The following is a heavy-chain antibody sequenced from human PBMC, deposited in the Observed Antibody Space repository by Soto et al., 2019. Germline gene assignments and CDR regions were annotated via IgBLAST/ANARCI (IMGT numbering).Heavy chain of an antibody. CDR2: ISAYNGNT. CDR3: ARDSQDFGSGYSYYGMDV. J-gene: IGHJ6*02. V-gene: IGHV1-18*01. D-gene: IGHD3-3*01. CDR1: GYTFTSYG. Sequence: QVQLVQSGAEVKKPGASVKVSCKASGYTFTSYGISWVRQAPGQGLEWMGWISAYNGNTKYAQKLQGRVTMTTDTSTRTAYMELRSLRSDDTAVYYCARDSQDFGSGYSYYGMDVWGQGTKVTVSS.